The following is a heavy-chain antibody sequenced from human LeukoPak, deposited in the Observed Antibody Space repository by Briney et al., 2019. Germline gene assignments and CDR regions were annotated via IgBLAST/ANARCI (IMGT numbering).Heavy chain of an antibody. CDR1: GGSISSSSYY. CDR3: ARGGSTRFGPGWFDP. D-gene: IGHD2-2*01. Sequence: SETLSLTCTVSGGSISSSSYYWGWIRQPPGKGLEWIGSIYYSGSTYYNPSLKSRVTISVDTSKNQFSLKLSSVTAADTAVYYCARGGSTRFGPGWFDPWGQGTLVTVSS. CDR2: IYYSGST. V-gene: IGHV4-39*07. J-gene: IGHJ5*02.